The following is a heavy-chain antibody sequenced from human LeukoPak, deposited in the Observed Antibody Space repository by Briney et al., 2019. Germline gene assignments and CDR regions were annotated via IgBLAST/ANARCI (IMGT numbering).Heavy chain of an antibody. CDR1: GGSISSYY. CDR2: IFYSGST. CDR3: ARGGLDCYDSSGYYPQYYFDY. V-gene: IGHV4-59*01. J-gene: IGHJ4*02. D-gene: IGHD3-22*01. Sequence: SETLSLTCTGSGGSISSYYWSWIRQPPGKGLEWIGYIFYSGSTNYNPSLKSRVTISVDTSKNQFSLKLSSVTAADTAVYYCARGGLDCYDSSGYYPQYYFDYWGQGTLVTVSS.